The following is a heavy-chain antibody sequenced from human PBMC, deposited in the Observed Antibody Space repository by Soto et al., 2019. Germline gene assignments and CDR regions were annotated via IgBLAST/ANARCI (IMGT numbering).Heavy chain of an antibody. Sequence: PSETLSLTYTVSGGSISSGDYYWSWIRQPPGKGLEWIGYIYYSGSTYYNPSLKSRVTISVDTSKNQFSLKLSSVTAADTAVYYCARDANDYGDQYYYGMDVWGQGTTVTVSS. CDR1: GGSISSGDYY. CDR2: IYYSGST. CDR3: ARDANDYGDQYYYGMDV. D-gene: IGHD4-17*01. J-gene: IGHJ6*02. V-gene: IGHV4-30-4*01.